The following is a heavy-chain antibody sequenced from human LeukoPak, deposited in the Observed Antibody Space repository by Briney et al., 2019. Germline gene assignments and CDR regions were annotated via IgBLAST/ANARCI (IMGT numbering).Heavy chain of an antibody. CDR3: ARAACSSTSCSRFDI. Sequence: GASVKVSCKASGYTFTGYYMHWVRQAPGQGLEWMGWINPNSGGTNYAQKFQGRVTMTRDTSISTAYMELSRLRSDDTAVYYCARAACSSTSCSRFDIWGQGTMVTVSS. D-gene: IGHD2-2*01. V-gene: IGHV1-2*02. CDR1: GYTFTGYY. CDR2: INPNSGGT. J-gene: IGHJ3*02.